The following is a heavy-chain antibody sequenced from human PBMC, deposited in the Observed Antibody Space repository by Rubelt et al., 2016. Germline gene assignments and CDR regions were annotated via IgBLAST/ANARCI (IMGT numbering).Heavy chain of an antibody. CDR3: TRDSDYYYGMDV. V-gene: IGHV3-7*05. CDR2: IKEDGSQK. Sequence: VQLVESGGGVVQPGRSLRLSCAASGFRFSGAWMCWVRQVPGKGLEWVANIKEDGSQKNYVEFVRGRFTISRDNAKESLYLQMNSRKTEDAAVYYGTRDSDYYYGMDVWGQGTTVTVSS. J-gene: IGHJ6*02. CDR1: GFRFSGAW.